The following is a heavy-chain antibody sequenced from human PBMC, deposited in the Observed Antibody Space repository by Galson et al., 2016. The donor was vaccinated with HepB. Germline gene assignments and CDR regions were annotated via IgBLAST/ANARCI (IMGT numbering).Heavy chain of an antibody. CDR1: GFTFSSYG. D-gene: IGHD1-7*01. J-gene: IGHJ6*02. CDR3: ARDGRELGSHDYYSYMDV. CDR2: ISSSSTYI. Sequence: SLRLSCAASGFTFSSYGMHWVRQAPRKGLGWVSSISSSSTYIYYADSVNGRFTISRDNAKKSPFLQMNSLRAEDTAVYYCARDGRELGSHDYYSYMDVWGQGTTVTVSS. V-gene: IGHV3-21*01.